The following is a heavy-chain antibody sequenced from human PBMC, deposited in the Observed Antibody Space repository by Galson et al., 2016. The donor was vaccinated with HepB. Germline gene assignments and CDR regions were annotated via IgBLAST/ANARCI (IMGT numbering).Heavy chain of an antibody. V-gene: IGHV1-46*01. Sequence: SVKVSCKASGYTFTNYYIHWVRQAPGQGLEWMGIINPSGGSTSYSQRFEGRIIMTRDTSTSTVYLELSSLRSEDTAVYYCARNAMGAHPCCGDHWGQGTPVAASS. D-gene: IGHD3-16*01. CDR1: GYTFTNYY. CDR2: INPSGGST. J-gene: IGHJ4*02. CDR3: ARNAMGAHPCCGDH.